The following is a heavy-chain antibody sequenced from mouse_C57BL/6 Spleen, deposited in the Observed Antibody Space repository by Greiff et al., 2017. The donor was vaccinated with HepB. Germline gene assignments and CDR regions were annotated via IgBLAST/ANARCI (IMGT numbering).Heavy chain of an antibody. CDR2: IDPSDSYT. CDR3: ARYNWVYYGGFAY. V-gene: IGHV1-69*01. Sequence: QVQLQQPGAELVMPGASVKLSCKASGYTFTSYWMHWVKQRPGQGLEWIGEIDPSDSYTNYNQKFKGKSTLTVDNSSSTAYMQLSSLTSEDSAVYYCARYNWVYYGGFAYWGQRTLVTVSA. CDR1: GYTFTSYW. D-gene: IGHD1-1*01. J-gene: IGHJ3*01.